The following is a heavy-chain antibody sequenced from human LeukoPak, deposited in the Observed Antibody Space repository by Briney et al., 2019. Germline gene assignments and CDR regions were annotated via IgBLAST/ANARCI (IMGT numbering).Heavy chain of an antibody. V-gene: IGHV4-39*01. D-gene: IGHD3-16*01. J-gene: IGHJ3*02. CDR2: IYYSGST. CDR3: ARHPPYDYVWGTNAFDI. CDR1: GFSFSSYE. Sequence: PGGSLRLSCAASGFSFSSYEMKWVRQPPGKGLEWIGSIYYSGSTYYNPSLKSRVTISVDTSKNQFSLKLSSVTAADTAVYYCARHPPYDYVWGTNAFDIWGQGTMVTVSS.